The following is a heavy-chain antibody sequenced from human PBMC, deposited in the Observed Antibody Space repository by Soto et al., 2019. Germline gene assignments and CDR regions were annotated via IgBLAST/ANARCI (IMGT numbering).Heavy chain of an antibody. CDR1: GGTFSSYA. Sequence: SVKVSCKASGGTFSSYAISWVRQAPGQGLEWMGGIIPIFGTANYAQKFQGRVTITADKSTSTAYMELSSLRSEDTALYYCARATYSNAWYRFDLWGQGTLVTVSS. CDR3: ARATYSNAWYRFDL. CDR2: IIPIFGTA. J-gene: IGHJ4*02. D-gene: IGHD4-4*01. V-gene: IGHV1-69*06.